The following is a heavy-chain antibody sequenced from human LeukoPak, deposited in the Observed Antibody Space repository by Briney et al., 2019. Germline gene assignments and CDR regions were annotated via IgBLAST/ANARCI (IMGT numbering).Heavy chain of an antibody. Sequence: GGSLRLSCSASGFTFSDYVMHWVRQAPGKGLEYVSAINSNGGSTFYADSVKGRFTISRDNSKNTLFLQMSSVRPEDTAVYYCVKGITTENYWGQGTLVTVSS. J-gene: IGHJ4*02. CDR2: INSNGGST. V-gene: IGHV3-64D*06. CDR3: VKGITTENY. CDR1: GFTFSDYV. D-gene: IGHD4-17*01.